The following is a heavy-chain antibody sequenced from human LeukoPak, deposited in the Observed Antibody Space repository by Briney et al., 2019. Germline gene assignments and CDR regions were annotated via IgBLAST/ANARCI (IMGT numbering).Heavy chain of an antibody. CDR3: ARGRDRSKAGDH. CDR1: GGSISSYY. CDR2: IHPYGTF. J-gene: IGHJ4*02. V-gene: IGHV4-59*12. Sequence: SETLSLTCTVSGGSISSYYWSWIRQPPGKGLEWIGEIHPYGTFYYNSSLRSRLTISIDTSKTQFSLRLTPVTAADTAFYYCARGRDRSKAGDHWGQGTLVTVSS. D-gene: IGHD5-24*01.